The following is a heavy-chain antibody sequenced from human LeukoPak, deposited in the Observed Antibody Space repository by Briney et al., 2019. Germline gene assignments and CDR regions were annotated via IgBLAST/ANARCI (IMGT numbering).Heavy chain of an antibody. CDR3: ARVVPLGYYDSSGYPDY. CDR2: ISYDGSNK. V-gene: IGHV3-30*03. CDR1: GFTFSSYG. D-gene: IGHD3-22*01. J-gene: IGHJ4*02. Sequence: GGSLRLSCAASGFTFSSYGMHWVRQAPGKGLEWVAVISYDGSNKYYADSVKGRFTISRDNSKNTLYLQMNSLRAEDTAVYYCARVVPLGYYDSSGYPDYWGQGTLVTVSS.